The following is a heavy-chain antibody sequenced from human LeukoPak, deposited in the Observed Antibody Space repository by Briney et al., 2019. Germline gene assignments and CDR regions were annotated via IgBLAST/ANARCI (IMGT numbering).Heavy chain of an antibody. Sequence: SETLSLTCAVYGGSFSGYYWSWIRQPPGKGLEWIGEINHSGSTNYNPSLKSRVTISVDRSKNQFSLKLSSVTAADTAVYSCARGRARGSGSYYNVPYYYYGMDVWGQGTTVTVSS. D-gene: IGHD3-10*01. CDR3: ARGRARGSGSYYNVPYYYYGMDV. J-gene: IGHJ6*02. CDR2: INHSGST. V-gene: IGHV4-34*01. CDR1: GGSFSGYY.